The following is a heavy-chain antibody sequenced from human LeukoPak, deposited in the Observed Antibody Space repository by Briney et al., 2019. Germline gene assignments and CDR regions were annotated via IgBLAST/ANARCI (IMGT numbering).Heavy chain of an antibody. CDR3: AKDLVVVVYNWNFDY. CDR1: RFTFSAYT. CDR2: IRYDGSNK. Sequence: GGSLRLSCAASRFTFSAYTMNWVRQAPGKGLEWVAFIRYDGSNKYYADSVKGRFTISRDNSKNTLYLQMNSLRAEDTAVYYCAKDLVVVVYNWNFDYWGQGTLVTVSS. J-gene: IGHJ4*02. V-gene: IGHV3-30*02. D-gene: IGHD2-15*01.